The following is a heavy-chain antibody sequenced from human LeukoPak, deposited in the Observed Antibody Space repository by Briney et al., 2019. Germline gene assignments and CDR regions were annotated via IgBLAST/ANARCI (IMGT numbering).Heavy chain of an antibody. J-gene: IGHJ4*02. Sequence: GGSLRLSCAASGFTFSSHLISWVRQAPGKGLEWVANMRQGGSEKFYADSVKGRFTISRDNAKNSQFLQMNSLRAEDTAVYYCAREGEAFDYWGQGTLVTVSS. CDR1: GFTFSSHL. CDR2: MRQGGSEK. D-gene: IGHD3-16*01. CDR3: AREGEAFDY. V-gene: IGHV3-7*01.